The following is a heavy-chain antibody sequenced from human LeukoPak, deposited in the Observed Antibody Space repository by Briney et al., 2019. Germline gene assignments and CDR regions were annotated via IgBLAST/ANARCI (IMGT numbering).Heavy chain of an antibody. Sequence: SETLSLTCAVYGGSFSGYYWSWIRQPPGKGLEWIGEINHSGSTNYNSSLKSRVTILVDTSKNQFSLKLSSVTAADTAVYYCARGPSYYGSGSYYGYWGQGTLVTVSS. D-gene: IGHD3-10*01. CDR1: GGSFSGYY. V-gene: IGHV4-34*01. CDR2: INHSGST. J-gene: IGHJ4*02. CDR3: ARGPSYYGSGSYYGY.